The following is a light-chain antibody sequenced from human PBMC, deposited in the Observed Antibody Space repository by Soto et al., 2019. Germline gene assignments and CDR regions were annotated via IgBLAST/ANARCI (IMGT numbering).Light chain of an antibody. CDR1: HNISSSY. CDR3: QQYIRSPYT. Sequence: EIVLTQSPGTLSLSPGAGGALSCTASHNISSSYVAWYQQKPGRAPRLLMHGTSNRAVGIPDRFSGSGSGTEFTLTISRLETEDYCQQYIRSPYTFGQGTRLEIK. J-gene: IGKJ2*01. V-gene: IGKV3-20*01. CDR2: GTS.